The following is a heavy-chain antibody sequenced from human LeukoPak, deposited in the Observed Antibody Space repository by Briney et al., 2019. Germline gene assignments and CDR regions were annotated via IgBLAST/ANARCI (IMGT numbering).Heavy chain of an antibody. J-gene: IGHJ4*02. CDR1: GFTFSSYA. CDR3: AKGDGLTYFDY. V-gene: IGHV3-23*01. CDR2: ISVSGGVT. Sequence: GGSLRLSCAASGFTFSSYAMSWVRQAPGKGLEWVSAISVSGGVTYYADSVKGRFTISRDNSKNTLYLQMNSLRAEDTAVYYCAKGDGLTYFDYWGQGTLVTVSS.